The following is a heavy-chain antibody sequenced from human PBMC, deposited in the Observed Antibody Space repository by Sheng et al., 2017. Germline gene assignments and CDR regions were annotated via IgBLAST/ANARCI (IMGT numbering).Heavy chain of an antibody. D-gene: IGHD5-18*01. CDR1: GDSIRSYY. CDR2: IYYSGST. CDR3: ARERGWSGYSYGHDY. J-gene: IGHJ4*02. Sequence: QVQLQESGPGLVKPSETLSLSCTVSGDSIRSYYWSWIRQPPGKGLEWIAYIYYSGSTNYNPSLQSRVTISVDTSKNQFSLNLSSVTAADTAVYYCARERGWSGYSYGHDYWGQGTLVIVSS. V-gene: IGHV4-59*01.